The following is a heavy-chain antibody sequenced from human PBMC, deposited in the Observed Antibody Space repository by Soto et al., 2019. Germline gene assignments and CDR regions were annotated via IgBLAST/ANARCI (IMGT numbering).Heavy chain of an antibody. J-gene: IGHJ4*02. V-gene: IGHV3-74*01. CDR1: GFTFTRFW. CDR2: IHYDGISN. D-gene: IGHD2-15*01. Sequence: EVQLVESGGGLVHPVGSLRLSCAASGFTFTRFWMHWVRQVPGKGLVWVARIHYDGISNAYADSVKGRFTISRDNAKNTVYLQMNSLRAEDTAVYYCASYGPEDWVDASGFDYWGQGTQVTVSS. CDR3: ASYGPEDWVDASGFDY.